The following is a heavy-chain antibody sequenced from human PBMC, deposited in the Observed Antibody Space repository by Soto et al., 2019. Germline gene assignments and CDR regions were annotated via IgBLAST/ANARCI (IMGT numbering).Heavy chain of an antibody. V-gene: IGHV1-18*01. J-gene: IGHJ6*02. Sequence: SVKVSCKASCYTFTSYGISWVRQAPGQGLEWMGWISAYNGNTNYAQKLQGRVTMTTDTSTSTAYMELRSLRSDDTAVYYCERVLKLSVVPAAILCMGVWGPGTTVTV. CDR3: ERVLKLSVVPAAILCMGV. CDR2: ISAYNGNT. CDR1: CYTFTSYG. D-gene: IGHD2-2*01.